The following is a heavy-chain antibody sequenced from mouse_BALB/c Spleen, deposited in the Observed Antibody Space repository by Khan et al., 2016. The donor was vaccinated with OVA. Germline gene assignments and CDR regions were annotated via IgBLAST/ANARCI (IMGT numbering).Heavy chain of an antibody. J-gene: IGHJ4*01. CDR1: GYTFTSYW. CDR2: IAPGSGST. CDR3: ARENYYGRTCDAIDY. Sequence: DLVKPGASVKLSCKASGYTFTSYWINWIIQRPGQGLEWIGRIAPGSGSTYYNEMFKGKATLTVDTSSSTAYIPLSSLSSDDSAVSSCARENYYGRTCDAIDYWGQGTSVTVSS. V-gene: IGHV1S41*01. D-gene: IGHD1-1*01.